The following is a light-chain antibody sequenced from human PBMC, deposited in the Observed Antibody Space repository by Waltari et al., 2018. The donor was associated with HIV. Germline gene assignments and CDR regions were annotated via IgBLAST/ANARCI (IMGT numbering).Light chain of an antibody. CDR1: NIGHKH. CDR3: QVFENSRDQA. CDR2: DDK. J-gene: IGLJ1*01. Sequence: YVLTQPPSASVAPGKTATITCGGNNIGHKHVPWYQQKSGQAPVLVIYDDKLRPSGIPERISGSNSGGTATLTISGVEVGDEAEYYCQVFENSRDQAFGTGTKVTVL. V-gene: IGLV3-21*01.